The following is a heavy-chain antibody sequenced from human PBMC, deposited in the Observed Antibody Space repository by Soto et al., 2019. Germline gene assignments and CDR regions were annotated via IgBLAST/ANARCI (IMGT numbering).Heavy chain of an antibody. Sequence: QVQLVESGGGVVQPGRSLRLSCAASGFTFSNYGMHWVREAPGKGLEWVAHVWYDGRNKYYRDSVQGRFSISRENSKNTLYLQMNSLRDEDTAVYYCVRAAGYSGNDYVYYYGMDVWGQGTTVTVSS. CDR2: VWYDGRNK. CDR3: VRAAGYSGNDYVYYYGMDV. CDR1: GFTFSNYG. V-gene: IGHV3-33*01. J-gene: IGHJ6*02. D-gene: IGHD5-12*01.